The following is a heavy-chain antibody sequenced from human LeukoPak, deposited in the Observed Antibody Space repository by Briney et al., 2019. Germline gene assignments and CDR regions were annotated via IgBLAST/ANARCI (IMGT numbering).Heavy chain of an antibody. J-gene: IGHJ6*03. Sequence: ASVKVSCKASGFTFTDYHMHWVRQAPGQGLEWVGWINLNSGGTNYAQKFQGRVTMTRDTSISTAYTELTRLRSDDTAVYYCARFPLGVVAASYYVDVWGKGTTVTVS. CDR3: ARFPLGVVAASYYVDV. CDR1: GFTFTDYH. D-gene: IGHD2-15*01. CDR2: INLNSGGT. V-gene: IGHV1-2*02.